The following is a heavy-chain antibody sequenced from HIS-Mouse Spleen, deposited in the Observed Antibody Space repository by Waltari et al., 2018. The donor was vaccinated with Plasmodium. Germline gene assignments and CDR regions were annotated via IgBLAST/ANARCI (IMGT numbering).Heavy chain of an antibody. CDR3: ASSWYWYFDL. J-gene: IGHJ2*01. V-gene: IGHV3-13*01. D-gene: IGHD6-13*01. CDR2: MGTGGDT. CDR1: GFTFSSYD. Sequence: EVQLVESGGGLVQPGGSLRLSCAASGFTFSSYDMHWVRQATGKGLEWVTAMGTGGDTYYTGSVKGRFTISRENAKNSLYLQMNSVRAEDTAVYYCASSWYWYFDLWGRGTLVTVSS.